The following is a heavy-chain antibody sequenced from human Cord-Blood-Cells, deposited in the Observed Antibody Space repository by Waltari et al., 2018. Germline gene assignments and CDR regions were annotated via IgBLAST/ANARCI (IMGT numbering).Heavy chain of an antibody. CDR3: TTWTLYNWFDP. CDR2: IIPIIWTA. Sequence: QVQLVQSGAEVKKPGSSVKVSCKASGGTFSSYAISWVRQAPGQGLAWMGVIIPIIWTATYGQKFQGRVTITADEATSTASMELGSLRSEDTAVYYCTTWTLYNWFDPWGQGTLVTVSS. J-gene: IGHJ5*02. CDR1: GGTFSSYA. V-gene: IGHV1-69*01. D-gene: IGHD1-1*01.